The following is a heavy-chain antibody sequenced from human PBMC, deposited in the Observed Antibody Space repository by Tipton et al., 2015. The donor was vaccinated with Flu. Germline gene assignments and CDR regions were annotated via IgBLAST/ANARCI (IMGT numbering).Heavy chain of an antibody. CDR2: IYPGDSDT. D-gene: IGHD4/OR15-4a*01. CDR1: GYTFTKYW. Sequence: VQLVQSGAEVQKAGESLRISCQGSGYTFTKYWIAWVRQVPGKGLEWMGMIYPGDSDTRYSPSFQGRVTISADKSIRTASLQWRSLEASDTAIYYCARQNDHGDRSWLDPWGQGTPVTVTS. V-gene: IGHV5-51*01. CDR3: ARQNDHGDRSWLDP. J-gene: IGHJ5*02.